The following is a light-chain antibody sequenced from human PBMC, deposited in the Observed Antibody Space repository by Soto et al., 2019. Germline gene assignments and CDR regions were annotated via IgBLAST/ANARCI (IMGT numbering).Light chain of an antibody. Sequence: DIVLTQSPGTLSLSPGERATLSCRASQSVSSGYLAWYQQKPGQAPRLLIYGASSRATGIPDRFSGSGSGTDFTFTINSLEPEDAAVYYCQQRSNWPPITFGQGTRLEIK. J-gene: IGKJ5*01. CDR1: QSVSSGY. CDR2: GAS. V-gene: IGKV3D-20*02. CDR3: QQRSNWPPIT.